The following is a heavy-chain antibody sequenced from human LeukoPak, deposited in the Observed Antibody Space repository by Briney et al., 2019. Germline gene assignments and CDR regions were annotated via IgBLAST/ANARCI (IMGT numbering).Heavy chain of an antibody. CDR1: GFTFSSYA. CDR3: AKVKNVEMATINTPYYLDY. J-gene: IGHJ4*02. CDR2: ISGSGGST. D-gene: IGHD5-24*01. V-gene: IGHV3-23*01. Sequence: GGSLRLSCAASGFTFSSYAMSWVRQAPGKGLEWVSGISGSGGSTYNADSVKGRFTISRDNSKNTLHLQMNSLRAEDTAVYYCAKVKNVEMATINTPYYLDYWGQGTLVTVSS.